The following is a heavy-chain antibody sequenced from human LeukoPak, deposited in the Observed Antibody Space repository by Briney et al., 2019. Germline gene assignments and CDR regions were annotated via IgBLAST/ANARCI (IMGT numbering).Heavy chain of an antibody. J-gene: IGHJ4*02. Sequence: GGSLRLSCAASGFTFSSYWMHWVRQAPGKGLVWVSRINSDGSSTSYADSVKGRFTISRDNAKNTQYLQMNSLRAEDTAVYYCATSGWADYYFDYWGQGTLVTVSS. D-gene: IGHD6-19*01. CDR1: GFTFSSYW. CDR3: ATSGWADYYFDY. CDR2: INSDGSST. V-gene: IGHV3-74*01.